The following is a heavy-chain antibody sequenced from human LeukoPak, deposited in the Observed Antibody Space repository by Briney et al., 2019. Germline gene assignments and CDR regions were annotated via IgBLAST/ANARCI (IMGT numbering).Heavy chain of an antibody. CDR1: GGSISIYS. D-gene: IGHD1-14*01. V-gene: IGHV4-4*07. CDR2: IYVSGST. J-gene: IGHJ4*02. Sequence: SETLSLTCTVSGGSISIYSWTWIRQPAGKRLEWIGRIYVSGSTNYNPSLKSRVTMSVDTSKNQFSLKLSSVTAADTALYYCASLRTTWETFDYWGRGTLVTVSS. CDR3: ASLRTTWETFDY.